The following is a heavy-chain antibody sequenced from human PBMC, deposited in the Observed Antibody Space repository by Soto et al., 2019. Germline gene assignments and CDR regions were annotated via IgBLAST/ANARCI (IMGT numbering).Heavy chain of an antibody. CDR3: ARVSVRNGGSCYDY. Sequence: GASVKVSCKASGYTFTSYAMHWVRQAPGQRLEWMGWINAGNGNTKYSQKFQGRVTITRDTSASTAYMELSSLRSEDTAVYYCARVSVRNGGSCYDYWGQGTLVTVSS. J-gene: IGHJ4*02. V-gene: IGHV1-3*01. D-gene: IGHD2-15*01. CDR1: GYTFTSYA. CDR2: INAGNGNT.